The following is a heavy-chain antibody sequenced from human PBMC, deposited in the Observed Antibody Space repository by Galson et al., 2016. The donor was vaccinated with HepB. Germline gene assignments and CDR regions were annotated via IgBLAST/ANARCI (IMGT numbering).Heavy chain of an antibody. CDR1: GGSIRNYY. J-gene: IGHJ3*02. Sequence: SETLSLTCSVSGGSIRNYYCNWVRQSAEKGLEWIGRIDTLGTTSYNPSLKSRVSLSVDPSKNQFSLNLTSVTAADTALYYCARGRAPGGSDAFDIWGQGTMVTVSS. D-gene: IGHD3-10*01. CDR2: IDTLGTT. CDR3: ARGRAPGGSDAFDI. V-gene: IGHV4-4*07.